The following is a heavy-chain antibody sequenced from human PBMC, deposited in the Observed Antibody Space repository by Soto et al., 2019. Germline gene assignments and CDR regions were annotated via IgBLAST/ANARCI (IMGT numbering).Heavy chain of an antibody. CDR2: INHSGST. CDR3: AIGPPMEQQLIYMNY. J-gene: IGHJ4*02. CDR1: GGSFSGYY. D-gene: IGHD5-12*01. V-gene: IGHV4-34*01. Sequence: SETLSLTCAVYGGSFSGYYWSWIRQPPGKGLECIGEINHSGSTNYNPSLKSRVTISVDTSKNQFSLKLSSVTAADTAVYYCAIGPPMEQQLIYMNYSCQATLVTGS.